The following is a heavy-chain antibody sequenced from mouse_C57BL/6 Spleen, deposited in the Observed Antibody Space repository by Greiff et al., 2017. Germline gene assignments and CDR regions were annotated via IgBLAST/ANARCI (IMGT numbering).Heavy chain of an antibody. Sequence: QVQLQQPGAELVKPGASVKMSCKASGYTFTSYWITWVKQRPGQGLEWIGDIYPGSGSTNYNEKFKSKATLTVDTSSSTAYMQLSSLTSEDSAVYYCARSTVVANPDYFDYWGQGTTLTVSS. D-gene: IGHD1-1*01. CDR3: ARSTVVANPDYFDY. CDR2: IYPGSGST. CDR1: GYTFTSYW. V-gene: IGHV1-55*01. J-gene: IGHJ2*01.